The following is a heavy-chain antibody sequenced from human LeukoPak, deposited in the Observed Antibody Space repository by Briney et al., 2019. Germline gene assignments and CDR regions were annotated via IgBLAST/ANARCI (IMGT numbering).Heavy chain of an antibody. CDR3: ARRRWELPKGRYFDY. D-gene: IGHD1-26*01. V-gene: IGHV4-34*01. CDR2: INHSGST. CDR1: GGSFSGYY. J-gene: IGHJ4*02. Sequence: SGTLSLTCAVYGGSFSGYYWSWIRQPPGKGLEWIGEINHSGSTNYNPSLKSRVTISVDTSKNQFSLKLSSVTAADTAVYYCARRRWELPKGRYFDYWGQGTLVTVSS.